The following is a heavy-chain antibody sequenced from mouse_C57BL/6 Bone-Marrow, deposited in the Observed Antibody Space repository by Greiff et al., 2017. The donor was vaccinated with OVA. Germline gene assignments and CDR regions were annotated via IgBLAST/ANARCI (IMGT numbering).Heavy chain of an antibody. CDR1: GFSFNTYA. CDR2: IRSKSNNYAT. CDR3: VRSHYSNYPYYAMDY. V-gene: IGHV10-1*01. D-gene: IGHD2-5*01. J-gene: IGHJ4*01. Sequence: EVQLVESGGGLVQPKGSLKLSCAASGFSFNTYAMNWVRQAPGKGLEWVARIRSKSNNYATYYADSVKDRFTISRDDSAIMLYLQMNNLKTEDTAMYYCVRSHYSNYPYYAMDYWGQGTSVTVSS.